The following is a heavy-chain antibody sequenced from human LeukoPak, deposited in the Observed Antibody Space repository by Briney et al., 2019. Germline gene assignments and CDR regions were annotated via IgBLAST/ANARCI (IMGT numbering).Heavy chain of an antibody. J-gene: IGHJ4*02. Sequence: GGSLRLSCAASGFTFSNAWMSWVRQAPGKGLGWVGRIKSKTDAGTTDYAAPVKGRFTISRDDSKNMLYLQMNSLKTEDTAVYYCTTAYGSGTSYYWGQGTLVTVSS. CDR3: TTAYGSGTSYY. CDR1: GFTFSNAW. CDR2: IKSKTDAGTT. V-gene: IGHV3-15*01. D-gene: IGHD3-10*01.